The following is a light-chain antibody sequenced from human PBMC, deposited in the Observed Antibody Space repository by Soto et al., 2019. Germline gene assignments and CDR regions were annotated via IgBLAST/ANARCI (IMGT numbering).Light chain of an antibody. J-gene: IGLJ2*01. CDR3: SSYSSTSTLLV. Sequence: QSVLTQPASVSGSPGQSITISCAGTSSDVGDYNYVSWYQHHPGKAPKLMIYEVTHRPSGVSIRFSGFKSGNTASLTISGLQAEDEAFYYCSSYSSTSTLLVFGGGTKLTVL. CDR2: EVT. V-gene: IGLV2-14*01. CDR1: SSDVGDYNY.